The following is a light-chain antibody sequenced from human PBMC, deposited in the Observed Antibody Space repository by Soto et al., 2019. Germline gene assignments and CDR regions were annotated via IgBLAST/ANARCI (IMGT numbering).Light chain of an antibody. CDR1: SSDVGGYNY. J-gene: IGLJ2*01. Sequence: QSALTQPGSVSGSPGQSVTISCTGTSSDVGGYNYVSWYQQHPGKATKLMIYDVSKRPSGVPDRFSGSKSGNTASLTISGLQAEDEADYYCCSYPGSYTYVVFGGGTKLTVL. CDR2: DVS. CDR3: CSYPGSYTYVV. V-gene: IGLV2-11*01.